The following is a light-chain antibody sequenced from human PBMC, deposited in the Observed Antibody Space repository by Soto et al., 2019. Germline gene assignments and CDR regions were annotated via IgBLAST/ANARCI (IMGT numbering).Light chain of an antibody. J-gene: IGKJ1*01. CDR1: QSVSNN. CDR3: QHYDNWPPWT. V-gene: IGKV3-15*01. Sequence: EIIMTQSPATLSVSPGARATLSCRASQSVSNNLAWYQQKPGQAPRLLIYGASTRANDIPARFSGSGSGTEFTLTIRSLQSEDIAVYYCQHYDNWPPWTFGQGTKVDIK. CDR2: GAS.